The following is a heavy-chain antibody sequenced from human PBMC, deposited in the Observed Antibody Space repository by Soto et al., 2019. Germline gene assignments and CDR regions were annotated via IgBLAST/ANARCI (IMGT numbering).Heavy chain of an antibody. Sequence: QVQLQESGPGLVKPSQTLSLTCTVSGGSISSGDYYWSWIRQPPGKGLEWIGYIYYSGSPYYNPSLKSRVTISVDTSKHQFSLKLSSVTAADTAVYYCARGATVTPGVAFDIWGQGTMVTVSS. V-gene: IGHV4-30-4*01. CDR3: ARGATVTPGVAFDI. CDR2: IYYSGSP. D-gene: IGHD4-17*01. CDR1: GGSISSGDYY. J-gene: IGHJ3*02.